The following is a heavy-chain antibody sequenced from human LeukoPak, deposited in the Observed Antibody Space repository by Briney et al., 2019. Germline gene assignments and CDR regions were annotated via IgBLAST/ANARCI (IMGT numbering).Heavy chain of an antibody. D-gene: IGHD2-2*01. CDR3: AREPPHCSSTSCYLDY. V-gene: IGHV3-21*01. Sequence: GGSLRLSCAASGFTFSTYTMNWVRQAPGKGLEWVSSISSSSNYIYYADSLKGRFTISRDNAKNSLYLQMNSLRVEDTAVYYCAREPPHCSSTSCYLDYWGQGTLVTVSS. J-gene: IGHJ4*02. CDR2: ISSSSNYI. CDR1: GFTFSTYT.